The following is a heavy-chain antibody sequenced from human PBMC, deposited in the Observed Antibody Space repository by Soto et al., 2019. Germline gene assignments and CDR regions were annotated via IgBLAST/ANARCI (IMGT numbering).Heavy chain of an antibody. V-gene: IGHV4-39*01. CDR2: IYYSGST. D-gene: IGHD6-19*01. CDR1: GGCINSSSYF. J-gene: IGHJ5*02. Sequence: PSETLSLTCSVSGGCINSSSYFWGWVRQPPGKGLEWIGSIYYSGSTYYNPSLRSRVTISVDTSKNQFSLKLSSVTAADTAVFYCARHYSSGSRNWFDTWGQGTLVNVS. CDR3: ARHYSSGSRNWFDT.